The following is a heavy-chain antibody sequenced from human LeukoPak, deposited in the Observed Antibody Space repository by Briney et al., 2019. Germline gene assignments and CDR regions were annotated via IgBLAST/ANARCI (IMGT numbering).Heavy chain of an antibody. Sequence: SQTPSLTCAISGDSVSSNSAAWNWIRQSPSRGLEWLGRTYYRSKWYNDYAVCVKSRITINPDTSKNQFSLQLNSVTPEDTAVYYCARVVCTWIQLCYDAFDIWGQGTMVTVSS. CDR1: GDSVSSNSAA. V-gene: IGHV6-1*01. CDR3: ARVVCTWIQLCYDAFDI. J-gene: IGHJ3*02. D-gene: IGHD5-18*01. CDR2: TYYRSKWYN.